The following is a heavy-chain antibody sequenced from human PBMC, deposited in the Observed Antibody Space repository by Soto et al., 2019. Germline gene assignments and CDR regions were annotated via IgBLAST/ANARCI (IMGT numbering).Heavy chain of an antibody. CDR2: INYSGST. J-gene: IGHJ4*02. CDR1: GGSISSSSHY. V-gene: IGHV4-39*07. D-gene: IGHD6-6*01. Sequence: SETLSLTCTVSGGSISSSSHYWGWIRQPPGKGLEWIGDINYSGSTYYNPSLKSRVTISVDTSKNQFSLKLSSVTAADTAVYYCARGPKQLADELDFDYWGQGTLVTVSS. CDR3: ARGPKQLADELDFDY.